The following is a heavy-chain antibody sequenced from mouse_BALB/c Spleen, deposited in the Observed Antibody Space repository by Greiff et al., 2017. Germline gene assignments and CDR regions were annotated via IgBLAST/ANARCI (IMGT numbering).Heavy chain of an antibody. D-gene: IGHD2-3*01. V-gene: IGHV5-6-2*01. Sequence: DVMLVESGGGLVKLGGSLKLSCAASGFTFSSYYMSWVRQTPEKRLELVAAINSNGGSTYYPDTVKGRFTISRDNAKNTLYLQMSSLKSEDTALYYCARPSDGYYFDYWGQGTTLTVSS. CDR3: ARPSDGYYFDY. J-gene: IGHJ2*01. CDR2: INSNGGST. CDR1: GFTFSSYY.